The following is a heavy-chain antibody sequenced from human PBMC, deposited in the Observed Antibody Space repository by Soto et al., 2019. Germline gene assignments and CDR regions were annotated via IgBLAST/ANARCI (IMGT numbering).Heavy chain of an antibody. CDR1: GGSISSYY. CDR2: IYYSGST. V-gene: IGHV4-59*01. Sequence: SETLSLTCTVSGGSISSYYWSWIRQPPGKGLEWIGYIYYSGSTNYNPSLKSRVTISVDTSKNQFSLKLSSVTAADTAVYYCARQYGSGSYYNAPRGYYYMDGWGKGTTVTSP. CDR3: ARQYGSGSYYNAPRGYYYMDG. D-gene: IGHD3-10*01. J-gene: IGHJ6*03.